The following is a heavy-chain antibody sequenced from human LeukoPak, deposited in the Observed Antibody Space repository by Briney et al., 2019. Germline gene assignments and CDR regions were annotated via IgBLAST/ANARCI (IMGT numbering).Heavy chain of an antibody. CDR2: IYTSGST. CDR1: GGSISSGGYY. D-gene: IGHD4-11*01. CDR3: AGLLFLGNYGKPYYYGMDV. J-gene: IGHJ6*02. V-gene: IGHV4-61*02. Sequence: PSQTLSLTCTVSGGSISSGGYYWSWIRQPAGKGLEWIGRIYTSGSTNYNPSLKSRVTISVDTSKNQFSLKLSSVTAADTAVYYCAGLLFLGNYGKPYYYGMDVWGQGTTVTVSS.